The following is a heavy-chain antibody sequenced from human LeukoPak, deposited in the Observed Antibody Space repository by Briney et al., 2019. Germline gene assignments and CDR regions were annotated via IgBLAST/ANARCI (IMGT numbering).Heavy chain of an antibody. V-gene: IGHV5-51*01. D-gene: IGHD2-2*01. Sequence: GESLKISCKGSGYSFTSYWIGWVRQMPGKGLEWVGIIYPGDSDTRYSPSFQGQVTISADKSISTAYLQWSSLKASDTAMYYCARQMGYCSSTSCPLEYWGQGTLVTVSS. CDR2: IYPGDSDT. CDR3: ARQMGYCSSTSCPLEY. J-gene: IGHJ4*02. CDR1: GYSFTSYW.